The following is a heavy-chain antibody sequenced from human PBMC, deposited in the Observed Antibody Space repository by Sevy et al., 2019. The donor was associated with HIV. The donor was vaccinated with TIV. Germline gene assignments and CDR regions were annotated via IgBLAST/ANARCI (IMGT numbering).Heavy chain of an antibody. V-gene: IGHV3-74*01. CDR2: INGDGGSA. J-gene: IGHJ6*02. CDR3: ARAYAHYGDSIGFYYGMDV. CDR1: GFTFSSYW. Sequence: GGSLRLSCAASGFTFSSYWMHWVRQAPGKGLLWVSLINGDGGSANYADSVKGRFIISRDNAKNTLYQQMNSLRAKDTAMYYCARAYAHYGDSIGFYYGMDVWGQGITFTVSS. D-gene: IGHD4-17*01.